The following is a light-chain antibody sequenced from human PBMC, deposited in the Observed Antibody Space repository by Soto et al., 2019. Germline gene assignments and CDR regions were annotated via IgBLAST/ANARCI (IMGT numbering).Light chain of an antibody. Sequence: DFVMTQSPDSLAVSLGERATINCKSSRSVLSSSNNKNYLAWFQQKLGQPPKLLIYWASTRESGVPDRFSDSGSATDFTLTISSLQAEDVAVYYCQQYHSDPITFRQGTRLEIK. CDR1: RSVLSSSNNKNY. CDR2: WAS. V-gene: IGKV4-1*01. CDR3: QQYHSDPIT. J-gene: IGKJ5*01.